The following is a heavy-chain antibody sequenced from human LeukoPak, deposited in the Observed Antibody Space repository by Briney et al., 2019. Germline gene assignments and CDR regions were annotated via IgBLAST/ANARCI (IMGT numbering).Heavy chain of an antibody. D-gene: IGHD1-26*01. CDR3: ARGGRERYYYYYGMDV. CDR2: MNPNSGNT. Sequence: AASVKVSCKASGYTFTSYDINWVRQATGQGLEWMGWMNPNSGNTGYAQKFQGRVTMTRNTSISTAYMELSSLRSEDTAVYYCARGGRERYYYYYGMDVWGQGTTGTVSS. CDR1: GYTFTSYD. J-gene: IGHJ6*02. V-gene: IGHV1-8*01.